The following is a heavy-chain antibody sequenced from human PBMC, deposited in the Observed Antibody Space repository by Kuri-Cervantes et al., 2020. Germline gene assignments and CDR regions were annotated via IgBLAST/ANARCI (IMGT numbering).Heavy chain of an antibody. V-gene: IGHV1-18*01. J-gene: IGHJ6*03. CDR1: GYSFGRYG. D-gene: IGHD3-10*01. CDR3: ASVSDAYYYYMDF. Sequence: ASVKVSCKASGYSFGRYGISWVRQAPGQGLEWMGWISAYNGDTNYAQKLQGRVTMTTDTSTSTAYMELRSLRSDDTAVYYCASVSDAYYYYMDFWGKGTRSPSP. CDR2: ISAYNGDT.